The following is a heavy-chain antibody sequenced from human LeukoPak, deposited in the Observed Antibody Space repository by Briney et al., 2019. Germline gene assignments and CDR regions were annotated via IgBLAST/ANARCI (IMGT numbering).Heavy chain of an antibody. CDR1: GDSFSSNSAA. CDR2: TYYRSKWYN. Sequence: SQTLSLTCVVSGDSFSSNSAAWDWLRQSPSGGLEWLGRTYYRSKWYNDYAVSMKSRMTINPDTSKNQFSLQLNSVALDDTAVYYCSRDRGFDFDYWGRGTLVTVSS. J-gene: IGHJ4*02. D-gene: IGHD5-12*01. CDR3: SRDRGFDFDY. V-gene: IGHV6-1*01.